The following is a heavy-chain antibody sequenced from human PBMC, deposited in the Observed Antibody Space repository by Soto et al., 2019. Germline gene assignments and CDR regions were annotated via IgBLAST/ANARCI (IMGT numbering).Heavy chain of an antibody. J-gene: IGHJ6*02. CDR2: INHHGST. CDR3: ERDNVVVTPIRYDHYGMDG. CDR1: GGSFSAYY. D-gene: IGHD2-15*01. Sequence: SETLSLTCVVSGGSFSAYYWSWIRQPPGKGLEWIVEINHHGSTNYNPSLKSRVTISVDTSKNQFSLKLTSVTAADTAGYYCERDNVVVTPIRYDHYGMDGWGQGNTVT. V-gene: IGHV4-34*01.